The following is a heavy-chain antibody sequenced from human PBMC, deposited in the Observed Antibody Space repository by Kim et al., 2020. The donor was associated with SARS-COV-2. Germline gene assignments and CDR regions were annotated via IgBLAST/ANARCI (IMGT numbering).Heavy chain of an antibody. V-gene: IGHV3-64*01. D-gene: IGHD2-21*02. CDR1: GFTFSSYA. CDR3: TGTYCGGDCYEDEYYYYG. J-gene: IGHJ6*01. CDR2: ISSNGGST. Sequence: GGSLRLSCAASGFTFSSYAMHWVRQAPGKGLEYVSAISSNGGSTYYANSVKGRFTISRDNSKNTLYLQMGSLRAEDMAVYYCTGTYCGGDCYEDEYYYYG.